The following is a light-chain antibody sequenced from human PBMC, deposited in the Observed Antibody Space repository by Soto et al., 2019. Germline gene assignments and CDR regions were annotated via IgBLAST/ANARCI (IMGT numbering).Light chain of an antibody. CDR1: QTIRHW. J-gene: IGKJ1*01. CDR3: HQYGGYSWT. V-gene: IGKV1-5*03. Sequence: DIQMTQSPSTRSASVGDRITISCRASQTIRHWLAWYQQKPGKAPNLLIYGVSNLASGLPSRLSRTGSGPAFTLTISSLRPDDFATYYCHQYGGYSWTFGHGTKVEIK. CDR2: GVS.